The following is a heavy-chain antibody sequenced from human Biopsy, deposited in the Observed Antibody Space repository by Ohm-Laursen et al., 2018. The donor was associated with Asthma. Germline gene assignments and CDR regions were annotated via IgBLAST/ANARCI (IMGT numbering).Heavy chain of an antibody. J-gene: IGHJ4*02. CDR3: ARTQDYYDSRGYYRSFDY. CDR1: GGSISSGDLY. V-gene: IGHV4-30-4*01. Sequence: SQTLSLTCTVSGGSISSGDLYWSWIRQPPGKGLEWIGFIYYSGSTYYNPSLKSRVSISIDTSKNQFSLKLSSVTAADTAVYYCARTQDYYDSRGYYRSFDYWGQGTLVTVSS. CDR2: IYYSGST. D-gene: IGHD3-22*01.